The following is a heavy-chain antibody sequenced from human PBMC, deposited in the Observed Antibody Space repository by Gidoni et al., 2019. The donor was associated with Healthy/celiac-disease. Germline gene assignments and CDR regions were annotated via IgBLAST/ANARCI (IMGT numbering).Heavy chain of an antibody. CDR3: ARGRDGYKSPYYFDY. Sequence: QVQLVQSGAEVKKPGSSVKVSCRASGYTFTSYGIPWVRQAPGQGLEWMGWISAYNGNTDYAQKIQDRVTMTTDTSTSTAYMELRSLRSDDTAVYYCARGRDGYKSPYYFDYWGQGTLVTVSS. V-gene: IGHV1-18*01. CDR1: GYTFTSYG. CDR2: ISAYNGNT. J-gene: IGHJ4*02. D-gene: IGHD5-12*01.